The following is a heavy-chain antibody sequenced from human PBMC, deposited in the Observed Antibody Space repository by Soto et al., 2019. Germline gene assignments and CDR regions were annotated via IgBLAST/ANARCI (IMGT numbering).Heavy chain of an antibody. Sequence: GESLKISCKGSGYSFTSYWIGCVRQMPGKGLEGMGIIYPGDSDTRYSPSFQGQVTISAEKSISTAYLQWSSLKASDTAMYHCAGTPRGSLDYYYYYGMEVWGQGTTVTVSS. CDR1: GYSFTSYW. CDR2: IYPGDSDT. V-gene: IGHV5-51*01. D-gene: IGHD3-10*01. CDR3: AGTPRGSLDYYYYYGMEV. J-gene: IGHJ6*02.